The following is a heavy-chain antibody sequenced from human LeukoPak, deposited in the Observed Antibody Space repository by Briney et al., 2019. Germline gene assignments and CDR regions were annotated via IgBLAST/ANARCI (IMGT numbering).Heavy chain of an antibody. V-gene: IGHV1-18*01. CDR2: ISTYNGDT. J-gene: IGHJ3*02. Sequence: ASVKVSCKASGYTFTTYTMSWVRQAPGQGLEWMGWISTYNGDTNYAQKFQGRVTITADESTSTAYMELSSLRSEDTAVYYCARQAVAGIRGAFDIWGQGTMVTVSS. CDR1: GYTFTTYT. CDR3: ARQAVAGIRGAFDI. D-gene: IGHD6-19*01.